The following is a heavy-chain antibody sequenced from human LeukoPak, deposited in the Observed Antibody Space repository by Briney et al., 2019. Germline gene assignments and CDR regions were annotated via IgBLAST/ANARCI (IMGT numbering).Heavy chain of an antibody. J-gene: IGHJ4*02. D-gene: IGHD5-12*01. V-gene: IGHV4-59*12. CDR3: ARDRGYDFEVTLDY. CDR2: IHYSGSA. Sequence: PSETLSLTCTVSGGPIRTYQWIWIRQPPGKGLEWIGNIHYSGSANYNPSLKSRVTISMDTSKNQFSLRLTSLTAADTAVYYCARDRGYDFEVTLDYWGQGTLVIASS. CDR1: GGPIRTYQ.